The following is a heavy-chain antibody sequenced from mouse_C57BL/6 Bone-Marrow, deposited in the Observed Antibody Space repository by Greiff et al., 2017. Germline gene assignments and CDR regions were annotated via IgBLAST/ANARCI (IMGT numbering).Heavy chain of an antibody. J-gene: IGHJ4*01. V-gene: IGHV7-1*01. CDR3: ARDARGNYPMDY. D-gene: IGHD2-1*01. CDR2: SRNKANDYTT. Sequence: EVKLVESGGGLVQSGRSLRLSCATSGFTFSDFYMEWVRQAPGKGLEWIAASRNKANDYTTEYSAAVKGRFIVSRDTSQSILYLQMNALRAEDTAIYYCARDARGNYPMDYWGQGTSVTVSS. CDR1: GFTFSDFY.